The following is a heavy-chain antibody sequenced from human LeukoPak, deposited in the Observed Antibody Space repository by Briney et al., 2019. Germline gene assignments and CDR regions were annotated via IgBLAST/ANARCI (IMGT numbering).Heavy chain of an antibody. CDR2: IWYDGSNK. D-gene: IGHD3-22*01. CDR1: GFTFSSYG. CDR3: ARDVPAYYYDSSGYTDAFDI. Sequence: GGSLRLSCAASGFTFSSYGMHWVRQAPGKGPEWVAVIWYDGSNKYYADSVKGRFTISRDNSKNTLYLQMNSLRAEDTAVYYCARDVPAYYYDSSGYTDAFDIWGQGTMVTVSS. J-gene: IGHJ3*02. V-gene: IGHV3-33*01.